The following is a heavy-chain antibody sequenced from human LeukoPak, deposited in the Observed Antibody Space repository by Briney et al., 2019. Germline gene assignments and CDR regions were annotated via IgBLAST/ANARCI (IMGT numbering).Heavy chain of an antibody. CDR3: ARDPYGAKAGWFDP. J-gene: IGHJ5*02. CDR1: GFTFSSYE. Sequence: GGSLRLSCAASGFTFSSYEMNWVRQAPGKGLEWVSYISSNSGSTIYYADSVKGRFTSSRYNVKNSLYLQMDSLRAEDTAVYYCARDPYGAKAGWFDPWGQGTLVTVSS. D-gene: IGHD4/OR15-4a*01. CDR2: ISSNSGSTI. V-gene: IGHV3-48*03.